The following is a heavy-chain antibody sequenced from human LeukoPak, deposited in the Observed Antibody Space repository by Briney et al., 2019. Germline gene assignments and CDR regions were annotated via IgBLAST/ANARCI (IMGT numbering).Heavy chain of an antibody. CDR2: INHSGST. CDR1: GGSFSGYY. CDR3: ARLGPYSSSPLDY. J-gene: IGHJ4*02. D-gene: IGHD6-6*01. Sequence: PSETPSLTCAVYGGSFSGYYWSWIRQPPGKGLEWIGEINHSGSTNYNPSLKSRVTISVDTSKNQFSLKLSSVTAADTAVYYCARLGPYSSSPLDYWGQGTLVTVSS. V-gene: IGHV4-34*01.